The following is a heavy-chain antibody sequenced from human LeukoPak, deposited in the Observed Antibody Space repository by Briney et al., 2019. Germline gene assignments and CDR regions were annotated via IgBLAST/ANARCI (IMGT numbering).Heavy chain of an antibody. Sequence: GGSLRLSCAASGSTFSSNAMSWVRQAPGKGLEWVSATSGSGGSTYYADSVKGRFTTSRDNSKNTLYLQMNSLRAEDTAVYYCAKDLGYGDSWGQGTLVTVSS. J-gene: IGHJ4*02. CDR3: AKDLGYGDS. CDR1: GSTFSSNA. D-gene: IGHD5-12*01. CDR2: TSGSGGST. V-gene: IGHV3-23*01.